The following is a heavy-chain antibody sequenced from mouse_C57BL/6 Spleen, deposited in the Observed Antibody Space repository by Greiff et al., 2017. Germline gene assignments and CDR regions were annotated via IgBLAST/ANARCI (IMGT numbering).Heavy chain of an antibody. J-gene: IGHJ4*01. CDR3: AKTKGYDYGRGYAMDY. CDR1: GYTFTSYW. V-gene: IGHV1-69*01. Sequence: QVQLQQPGAELVMPGASVKLSCKASGYTFTSYWMHWVKQRPGQGLEWIGEIDPSDSYTNYNQKFKGKSTLTVDKSSSTAYMQLSSLTSEDSAVFDCAKTKGYDYGRGYAMDYWGQGTSVTVSS. CDR2: IDPSDSYT. D-gene: IGHD2-4*01.